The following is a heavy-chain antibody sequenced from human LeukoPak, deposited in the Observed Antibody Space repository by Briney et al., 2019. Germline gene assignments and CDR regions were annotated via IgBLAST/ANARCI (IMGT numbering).Heavy chain of an antibody. V-gene: IGHV4-38-2*01. CDR3: ARHDFYSNYPHNWFDP. CDR1: AYSISSGYY. D-gene: IGHD4-11*01. J-gene: IGHJ5*02. CDR2: FYHSGST. Sequence: PETLSHTCAVSAYSISSGYYWGWIRQPPGKGLEWIGSFYHSGSTYYNPSLKSRVTISVDTSKNQFSLKLSSVTAADTAVYYCARHDFYSNYPHNWFDPWGQGTLVTVSS.